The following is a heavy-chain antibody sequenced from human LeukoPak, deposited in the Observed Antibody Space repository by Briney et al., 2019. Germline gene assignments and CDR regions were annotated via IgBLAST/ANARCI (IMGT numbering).Heavy chain of an antibody. CDR3: AKDGYNWIPFDD. D-gene: IGHD1-20*01. V-gene: IGHV4-39*07. J-gene: IGHJ4*02. CDR2: IYYSGST. Sequence: TSETLSLTCTVSGGSISSSSYYWGWIRQPPGKGLEWIGSIYYSGSTYYNPSLKSRVTISVDTSKNQFSLKLSSVTAEDTAVYYCAKDGYNWIPFDDWGQGTLVAVSS. CDR1: GGSISSSSYY.